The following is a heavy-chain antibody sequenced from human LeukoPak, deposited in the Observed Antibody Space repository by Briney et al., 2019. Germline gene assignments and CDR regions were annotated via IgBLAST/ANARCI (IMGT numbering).Heavy chain of an antibody. CDR2: INPNSGGT. D-gene: IGHD3-22*01. Sequence: GASVKVSCKASGYTFTGYYMHWVRQAPGQGLEWMGWINPNSGGTNYAQKFQGRVTMTRDTSISTAYMELSRLRSDDTAVYYCAREVYYYDSSGYPDYWGQGTLVTVSS. J-gene: IGHJ4*02. V-gene: IGHV1-2*02. CDR1: GYTFTGYY. CDR3: AREVYYYDSSGYPDY.